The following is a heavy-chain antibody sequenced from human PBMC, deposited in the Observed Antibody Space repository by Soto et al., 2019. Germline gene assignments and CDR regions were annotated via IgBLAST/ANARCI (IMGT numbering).Heavy chain of an antibody. CDR2: ISWNSGSI. CDR3: AKDRGGSGSYRWYYGMDV. J-gene: IGHJ6*02. D-gene: IGHD3-10*01. V-gene: IGHV3-9*01. CDR1: GFTFDDYA. Sequence: EVQLVESGGGLVQPGRSLRLSCAASGFTFDDYAMHWVRQAPGKGLEWVSGISWNSGSIGYADSVKGRFTISRDNAKNSLYLQMNSLRAEDTALYYCAKDRGGSGSYRWYYGMDVWGQGTTVTVSS.